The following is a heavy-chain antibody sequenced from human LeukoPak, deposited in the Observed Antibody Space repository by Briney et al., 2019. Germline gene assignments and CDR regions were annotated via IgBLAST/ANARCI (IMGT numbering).Heavy chain of an antibody. V-gene: IGHV4-59*01. Sequence: PSETLSLTXTVSGGSISSYYWSWIRQPPGKGLEWSGYIYYSGSTNYNPSLKSRVTISVDTSKNQFSLKLSSVTAADTAVYYCARSMVRGVRDWFDPWGQGTLVTVSS. CDR2: IYYSGST. CDR1: GGSISSYY. J-gene: IGHJ5*02. D-gene: IGHD3-10*01. CDR3: ARSMVRGVRDWFDP.